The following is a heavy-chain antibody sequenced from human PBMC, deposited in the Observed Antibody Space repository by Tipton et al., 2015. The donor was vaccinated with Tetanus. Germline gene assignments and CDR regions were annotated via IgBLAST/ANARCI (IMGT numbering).Heavy chain of an antibody. Sequence: TLSLTCTVSGGSISSDGVYWSWIRQHPGEGLEWIGYISNSGSTYYNPSLKSRVTISVDTSQKQISLKVNSVTAADTAVYYCARDRGVRGGYYYYHGMDVWGQGTTVTVSS. D-gene: IGHD3-10*01. CDR1: GGSISSDGVY. CDR2: ISNSGST. CDR3: ARDRGVRGGYYYYHGMDV. V-gene: IGHV4-31*03. J-gene: IGHJ6*02.